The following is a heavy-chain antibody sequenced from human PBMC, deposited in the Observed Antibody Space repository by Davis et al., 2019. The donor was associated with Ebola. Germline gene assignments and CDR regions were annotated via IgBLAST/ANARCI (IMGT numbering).Heavy chain of an antibody. Sequence: SLMIPCAASGFTVSTNSMSWVRQAPGQGLEWVSIIYSDGRTYYADSVQGRFTISRDNSKDTLSLQMNSLRAEDTAVYYCARDKAVAGNRGSFDYWGQGTLVTVSS. CDR2: IYSDGRT. J-gene: IGHJ4*02. D-gene: IGHD6-19*01. CDR3: ARDKAVAGNRGSFDY. V-gene: IGHV3-66*01. CDR1: GFTVSTNS.